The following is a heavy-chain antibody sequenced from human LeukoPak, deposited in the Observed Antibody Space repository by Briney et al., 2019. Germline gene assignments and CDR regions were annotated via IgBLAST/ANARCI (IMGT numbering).Heavy chain of an antibody. CDR3: ARKAEDVVVPAAIGDY. D-gene: IGHD2-2*02. Sequence: NASETLSLTCTVSGGSISSSSYYWGWIRQPPGKGLEWIGSIYYSGSTYYNPSLKSRVTISVDTSKNQFSLKLSSVTAADTAVYYCARKAEDVVVPAAIGDYWGQGTPVTVSS. J-gene: IGHJ4*02. V-gene: IGHV4-39*01. CDR2: IYYSGST. CDR1: GGSISSSSYY.